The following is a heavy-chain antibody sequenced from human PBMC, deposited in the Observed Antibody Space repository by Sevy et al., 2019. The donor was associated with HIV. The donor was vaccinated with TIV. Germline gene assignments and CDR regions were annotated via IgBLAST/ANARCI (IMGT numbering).Heavy chain of an antibody. D-gene: IGHD5-12*01. CDR2: VDHSGGT. V-gene: IGHV4-34*01. Sequence: SETLSLTCAVYGESVSSSYWTWIRQPPGGGLDWVGEVDHSGGTSYNPSLKSPASVSLDTSKRQFSLKLKPVTAADTAVYFCARGRSPKRLPLLYSGYDHMTAHFFDYWGQGALVTVSS. J-gene: IGHJ4*02. CDR1: GESVSSSY. CDR3: ARGRSPKRLPLLYSGYDHMTAHFFDY.